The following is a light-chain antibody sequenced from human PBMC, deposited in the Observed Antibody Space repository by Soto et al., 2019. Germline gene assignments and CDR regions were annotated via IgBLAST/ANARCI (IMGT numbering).Light chain of an antibody. J-gene: IGKJ1*01. CDR1: QNINTW. CDR3: QQYNNWPPWT. V-gene: IGKV1-5*03. Sequence: DIQVTQSPSTLSASVGDRVTITCRASQNINTWLSWHQQKPGKAPKLLIYAASTLQSGVPLRFSGTGSGTEFTLTISSLQSEDFAVYYCQQYNNWPPWTFGQGTKVDIK. CDR2: AAS.